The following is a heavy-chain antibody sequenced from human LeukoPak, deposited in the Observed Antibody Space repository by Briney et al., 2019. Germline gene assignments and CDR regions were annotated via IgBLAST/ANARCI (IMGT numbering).Heavy chain of an antibody. Sequence: PSETLSRTCTVSGGSISSYYWSWIRQPPGKGLEWIGYIYYSGSTNYNPSLKSRVTISVDTSKNQFSLKLSSVTAADTAVYYCARTLGEGTATWFDPWGQGTLVTVSS. CDR1: GGSISSYY. J-gene: IGHJ5*02. D-gene: IGHD3-10*01. CDR2: IYYSGST. CDR3: ARTLGEGTATWFDP. V-gene: IGHV4-59*01.